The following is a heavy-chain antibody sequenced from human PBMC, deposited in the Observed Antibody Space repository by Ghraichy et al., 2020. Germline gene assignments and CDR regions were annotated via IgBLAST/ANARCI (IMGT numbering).Heavy chain of an antibody. CDR3: ARGFDDSSGYYYDRKIFDY. V-gene: IGHV4-39*01. D-gene: IGHD3-22*01. Sequence: SETLSLTCTVSGGSISSSSYYWGWIRQPPGKGLEWIGSIYYSGSTYYNPSLKSRVTISVDTSKNQFSLKLSSVTAADTAVYYCARGFDDSSGYYYDRKIFDYWGQGTLVTVSS. CDR2: IYYSGST. CDR1: GGSISSSSYY. J-gene: IGHJ4*02.